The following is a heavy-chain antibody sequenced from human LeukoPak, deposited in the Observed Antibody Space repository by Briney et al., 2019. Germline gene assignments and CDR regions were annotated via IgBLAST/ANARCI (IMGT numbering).Heavy chain of an antibody. D-gene: IGHD3-3*01. Sequence: GGSLRLSCAASGFTVSSNYMSWVRQAPGKGLEWVSVIYSGGSTYYADSVKGRFTISRDNAKNSLYLQMNSLRAEDTAVYYCARAGYDFWSGQPLDYWGQGTLVTVSS. CDR2: IYSGGST. CDR1: GFTVSSNY. J-gene: IGHJ4*02. CDR3: ARAGYDFWSGQPLDY. V-gene: IGHV3-66*01.